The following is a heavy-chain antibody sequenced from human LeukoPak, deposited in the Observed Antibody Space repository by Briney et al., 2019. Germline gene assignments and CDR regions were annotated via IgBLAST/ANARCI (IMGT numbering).Heavy chain of an antibody. V-gene: IGHV3-7*01. J-gene: IGHJ4*02. CDR3: VRWGVEAGMDR. CDR2: ISPDGSET. D-gene: IGHD3-10*01. CDR1: GFTFSSYA. Sequence: PSGGSLRLSCAASGFTFSSYAMSWVRQAPGKGLEWVANISPDGSETSYVDSVKGRFTISRDNGKKSMFLQMNSLRVEETALYCCVRWGVEAGMDRWGQGTLVTVSS.